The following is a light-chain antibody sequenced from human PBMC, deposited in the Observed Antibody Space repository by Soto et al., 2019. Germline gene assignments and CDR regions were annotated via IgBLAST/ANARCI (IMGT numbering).Light chain of an antibody. V-gene: IGLV2-23*02. Sequence: QSALTQPASVSGSPGQSITISCTGTRSNVGSYNFGSWYRQYPGKAPELIIYEVSQRPSTFFNRFSGSKSGNTASLTVSGLQSDVEADYYCCSYAGNNTLVFGGGTKLTVL. CDR2: EVS. CDR3: CSYAGNNTLV. J-gene: IGLJ3*02. CDR1: RSNVGSYNF.